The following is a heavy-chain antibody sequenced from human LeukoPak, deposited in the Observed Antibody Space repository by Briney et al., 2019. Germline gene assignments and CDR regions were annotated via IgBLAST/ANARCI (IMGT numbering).Heavy chain of an antibody. D-gene: IGHD4-17*01. CDR1: GGSISSSSYY. CDR3: VRHTSADYGDHLFDY. CDR2: IYYSGST. J-gene: IGHJ4*02. Sequence: SSETLSLTCTVSGGSISSSSYYWGWIRQPPGKGLEWIGSIYYSGSTYYGPSLKSRVTMSVDTSKNQFSLKLSSVTAADTAVYSCVRHTSADYGDHLFDYWGQGTLVTVSS. V-gene: IGHV4-39*01.